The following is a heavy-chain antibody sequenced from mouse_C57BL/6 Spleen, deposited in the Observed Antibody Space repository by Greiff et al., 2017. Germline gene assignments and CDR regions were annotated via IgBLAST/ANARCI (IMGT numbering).Heavy chain of an antibody. D-gene: IGHD1-1*01. CDR2: IDPSDSYT. Sequence: QVQLQQPGAELVKPGASVKLSCKASGYTFTSYWMQWVKQRPGQGLEWIGEIDPSDSYTNYNQKFKGKATLTVDTSSSTAYMQLSSLTSEDSAVYYCARGTTVVVPFDYWGQGTTLTVSS. CDR3: ARGTTVVVPFDY. J-gene: IGHJ2*01. V-gene: IGHV1-50*01. CDR1: GYTFTSYW.